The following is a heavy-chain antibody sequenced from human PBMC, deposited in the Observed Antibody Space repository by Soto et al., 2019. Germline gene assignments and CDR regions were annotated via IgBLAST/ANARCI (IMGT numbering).Heavy chain of an antibody. D-gene: IGHD2-21*02. Sequence: ASVKVSCKASGYTFTSYYMHWVRQAPGQGLEWMGIINPSGGSTSYAQKFQGRVTMTRDTSTSTVYMELSSLRSEDTAVYYCATDGPIGVVVTATLDYWGQGTLVTVYS. CDR1: GYTFTSYY. V-gene: IGHV1-46*01. CDR2: INPSGGST. CDR3: ATDGPIGVVVTATLDY. J-gene: IGHJ4*02.